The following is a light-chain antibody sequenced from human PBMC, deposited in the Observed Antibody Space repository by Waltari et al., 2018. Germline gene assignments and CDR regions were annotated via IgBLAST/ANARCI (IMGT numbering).Light chain of an antibody. CDR1: QSVLYSSNNKNY. CDR3: QQYYSIPYT. J-gene: IGKJ2*01. Sequence: DIVMTQSPDSLAVSLGERATIHCKSSQSVLYSSNNKNYLAWYQQKPGQPPKLLIYWASTRESGVPDRFSGSGSGTDFTLTISSQQAEDVAVYYCQQYYSIPYTFGQGTKLEIK. V-gene: IGKV4-1*01. CDR2: WAS.